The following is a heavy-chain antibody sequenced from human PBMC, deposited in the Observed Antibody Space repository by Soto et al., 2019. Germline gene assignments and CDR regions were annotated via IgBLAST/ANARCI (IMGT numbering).Heavy chain of an antibody. CDR3: ARVMAYCGGDCYSGFDY. CDR2: INAGNGNT. V-gene: IGHV1-3*01. Sequence: ASVKVSCKASGYTFTSYAMHWVRQAPGQRLEWMGWINAGNGNTKYSQKFQGRVTITRDTSASTAYMELSSLRSEDTAVYYCARVMAYCGGDCYSGFDYWGQGTLVTGSS. D-gene: IGHD2-21*02. CDR1: GYTFTSYA. J-gene: IGHJ4*02.